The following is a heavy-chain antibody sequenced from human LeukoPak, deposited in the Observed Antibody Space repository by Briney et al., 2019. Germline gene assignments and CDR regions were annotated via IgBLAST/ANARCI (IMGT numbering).Heavy chain of an antibody. CDR3: ARGLNDSWTGENY. CDR2: INHSGST. D-gene: IGHD3-3*01. CDR1: GGSFSGYY. V-gene: IGHV4-34*01. J-gene: IGHJ4*02. Sequence: SETLSLTCAVYGGSFSGYYWSWIRQPPGKGLEWIGEINHSGSTNYNPSLKSRVTISVDTSKNQFSLKLSSVTAADTAVYYCARGLNDSWTGENYWGQGTLVTVSS.